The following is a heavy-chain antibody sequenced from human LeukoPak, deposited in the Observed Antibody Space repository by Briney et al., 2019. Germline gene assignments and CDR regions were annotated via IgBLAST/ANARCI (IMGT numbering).Heavy chain of an antibody. D-gene: IGHD3-22*01. V-gene: IGHV3-48*04. Sequence: GGSLRLSCAASGFTFSSFNMNWVRQAPGKGLEWISYINYSSRTIYYADSVKGRFTISRDNAKNTLYLQMNSLRAEDTAVYYCARGRHLKYYYDSSNSDYWGQGTLVTVSS. CDR1: GFTFSSFN. CDR2: INYSSRTI. CDR3: ARGRHLKYYYDSSNSDY. J-gene: IGHJ4*02.